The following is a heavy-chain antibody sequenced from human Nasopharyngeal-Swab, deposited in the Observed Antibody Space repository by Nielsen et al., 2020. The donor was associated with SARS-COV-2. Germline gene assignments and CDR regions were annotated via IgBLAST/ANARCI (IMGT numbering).Heavy chain of an antibody. D-gene: IGHD3-10*01. J-gene: IGHJ5*02. CDR3: ARLISGSGPFDP. Sequence: GEFLKISCKGSGYSFTSYWISWVRQMPGKGLEWMGRIDPSDSYTNYSPSFQGHVTISADKSINTAYLQWSSLKASDTAMYYCARLISGSGPFDPWGQGTLVTVSS. CDR1: GYSFTSYW. V-gene: IGHV5-10-1*01. CDR2: IDPSDSYT.